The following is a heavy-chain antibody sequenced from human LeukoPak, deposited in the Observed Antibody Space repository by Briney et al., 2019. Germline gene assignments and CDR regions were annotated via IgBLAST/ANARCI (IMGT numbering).Heavy chain of an antibody. V-gene: IGHV1-8*03. CDR2: MNPNSGNT. CDR1: GYSFTSYW. CDR3: ARGRGTTVRGAKRYYFDY. Sequence: GESLKISCKGSGYSFTSYWIGWVRQATGQGLEWMGWMNPNSGNTGYAQKFQGRVTITRNTSISTAYMELSSLRSEDTAVYYCARGRGTTVRGAKRYYFDYWGQGTLVTVSS. J-gene: IGHJ4*02. D-gene: IGHD3-10*01.